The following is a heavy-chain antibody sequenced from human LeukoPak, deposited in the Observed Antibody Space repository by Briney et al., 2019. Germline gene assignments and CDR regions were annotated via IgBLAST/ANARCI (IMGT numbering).Heavy chain of an antibody. CDR3: ARGKYSSSSSSDY. Sequence: SETLSLTCTVYGGSISSYYWSWIRQPPGKGLEWIGYIYYSGSTNYNPSLKSRVTISVDTSKNQFSLKLSSVTAADTAVYYCARGKYSSSSSSDYWGQGTLATVSS. D-gene: IGHD6-6*01. CDR1: GGSISSYY. V-gene: IGHV4-59*01. J-gene: IGHJ4*02. CDR2: IYYSGST.